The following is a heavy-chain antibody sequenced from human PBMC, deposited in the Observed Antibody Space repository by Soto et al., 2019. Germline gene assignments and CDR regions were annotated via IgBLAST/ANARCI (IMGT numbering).Heavy chain of an antibody. CDR3: ARDLHSRYNWFDP. V-gene: IGHV1-2*06. CDR2: INPNSGGT. J-gene: IGHJ5*02. D-gene: IGHD2-15*01. CDR1: GYIFTDYY. Sequence: ASVKVSCKASGYIFTDYYMHWVRQAPGQELGWMGRINPNSGGTNYAQKFQGRVTMTTDTSISTAYMELSSLRSEDTAVYYCARDLHSRYNWFDPWGQGTLVTVSS.